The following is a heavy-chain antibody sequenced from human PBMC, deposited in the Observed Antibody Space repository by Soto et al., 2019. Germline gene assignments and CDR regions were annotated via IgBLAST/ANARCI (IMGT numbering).Heavy chain of an antibody. J-gene: IGHJ3*02. V-gene: IGHV1-18*01. CDR3: ARGAFTSFMTTVTGDAFDI. CDR2: ISAYNGNT. Sequence: PRASVKVSCKTTGYTFTSYGISWVRQAPGQGLEWMGWISAYNGNTNYAQKLQGRVTMTADTSTSTAYMELRSLRSDDTAVYYCARGAFTSFMTTVTGDAFDIWGQGTMVTVSS. CDR1: GYTFTSYG. D-gene: IGHD4-17*01.